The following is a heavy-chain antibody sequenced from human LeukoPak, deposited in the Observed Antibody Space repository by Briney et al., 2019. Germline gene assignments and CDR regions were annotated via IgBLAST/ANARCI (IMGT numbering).Heavy chain of an antibody. CDR1: GGTFSSYA. J-gene: IGHJ4*02. V-gene: IGHV1-69*13. CDR2: IIPIFGTA. CDR3: ARANITMIVVAPFDY. Sequence: SVKVSCKASGGTFSSYAISWVRQAPGQGLEWMGGIIPIFGTANYAQKFQGRVTITADESTSTAYMELSSLRSEGTAVYYCARANITMIVVAPFDYWGQGTLVTVSS. D-gene: IGHD3-22*01.